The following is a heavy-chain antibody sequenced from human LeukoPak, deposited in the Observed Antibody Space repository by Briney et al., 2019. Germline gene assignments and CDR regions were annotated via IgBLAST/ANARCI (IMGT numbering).Heavy chain of an antibody. CDR2: LYYSGST. J-gene: IGHJ3*02. V-gene: IGHV4-59*12. D-gene: IGHD6-6*01. Sequence: SETLSLTCTVSGGSISNYYWSWIRQSPVKGLEWIGSLYYSGSTYYNPSLKSRVTISVDTSKNQVSLKLSSVTAADTAVYYCARNLIAAPVLGAFDIWGQGTMVTVSS. CDR3: ARNLIAAPVLGAFDI. CDR1: GGSISNYY.